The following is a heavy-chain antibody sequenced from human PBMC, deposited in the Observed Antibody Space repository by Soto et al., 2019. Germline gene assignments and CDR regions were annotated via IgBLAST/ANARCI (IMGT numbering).Heavy chain of an antibody. J-gene: IGHJ6*02. D-gene: IGHD2-8*01. CDR3: ARDPYHVLMVNAPNLYGMDV. Sequence: QVQLVQSGAEVKKPGASVKVSCKASGYTFTTYDISWVRKAPGQGLEWMGRISTYNGNTNYQQSLQGRLTMTTDTSTTTAYMELRNLRSDDTAVYYCARDPYHVLMVNAPNLYGMDVWGQGTTVTVSS. V-gene: IGHV1-18*01. CDR1: GYTFTTYD. CDR2: ISTYNGNT.